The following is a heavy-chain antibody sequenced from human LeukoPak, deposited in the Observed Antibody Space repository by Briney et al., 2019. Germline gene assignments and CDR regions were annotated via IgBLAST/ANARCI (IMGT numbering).Heavy chain of an antibody. J-gene: IGHJ3*02. CDR3: AREGPYSGSRGDAFDI. Sequence: SETLSLTCAVYGGSFSGYYWSWIRQPPGKGLEWIGEINHSGSTNYNPSLKSRVTISVDTSKNQFSLKLSSVTAADTAVYYCAREGPYSGSRGDAFDIWGQGTMVTVSS. D-gene: IGHD6-6*01. CDR1: GGSFSGYY. V-gene: IGHV4-34*01. CDR2: INHSGST.